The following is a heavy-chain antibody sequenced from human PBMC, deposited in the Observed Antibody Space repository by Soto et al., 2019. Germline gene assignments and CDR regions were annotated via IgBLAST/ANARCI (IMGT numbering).Heavy chain of an antibody. D-gene: IGHD6-13*01. V-gene: IGHV4-39*01. CDR1: GGSVSSRSYD. CDR3: ARSSSWFFDS. CDR2: ISYSGTT. J-gene: IGHJ5*01. Sequence: QLQLQESGPGLVKPSETLSLTCTVSGGSVSSRSYDWGWIRQPPGKGLEWIGSISYSGTTYYNPSLKSRVTISVDTSKNQFALKLSSVTAADTALYYCARSSSWFFDSWGQGTLVTVSS.